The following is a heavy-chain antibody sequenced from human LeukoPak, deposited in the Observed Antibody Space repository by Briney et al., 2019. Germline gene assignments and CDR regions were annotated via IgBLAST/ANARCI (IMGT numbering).Heavy chain of an antibody. CDR1: GFTFSSYW. D-gene: IGHD2/OR15-2a*01. Sequence: GGSLRLSCAASGFTFSSYWMHWVRQAPGKGLEWVAVISFHGTDTFYADSVKGRFTISRDNSKNTLYLQMSSLRGDDTAVYYCARPRAQVTRISSFDMWGQGTMVTVSS. V-gene: IGHV3-30*03. CDR2: ISFHGTDT. CDR3: ARPRAQVTRISSFDM. J-gene: IGHJ3*02.